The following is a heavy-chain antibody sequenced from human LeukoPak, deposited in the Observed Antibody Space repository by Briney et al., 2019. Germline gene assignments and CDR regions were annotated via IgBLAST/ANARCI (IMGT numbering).Heavy chain of an antibody. Sequence: SETLSLTCAVYGGSFSGYYWSGIRQPPGKGVDGMGEINHSGSTNYNPSLNSRGTISVDTSKNQFSLQLSSVAEEPTAVYHCARSRGVAKIYYYFYGIDLRGQGTPVTVS. CDR3: ARSRGVAKIYYYFYGIDL. J-gene: IGHJ6*02. CDR1: GGSFSGYY. CDR2: INHSGST. V-gene: IGHV4-34*01. D-gene: IGHD5-12*01.